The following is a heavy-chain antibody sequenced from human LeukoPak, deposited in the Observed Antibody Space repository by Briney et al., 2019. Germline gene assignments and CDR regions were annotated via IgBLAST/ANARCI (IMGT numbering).Heavy chain of an antibody. J-gene: IGHJ5*02. CDR3: AKELWFDP. V-gene: IGHV3-9*01. CDR1: GFTFDDYA. Sequence: PGRSLILSCAASGFTFDDYAMHWVRPAPGKGLEWVSGISWNSGSIGYADSVKGRFTISRDNAKNSLYLQMNSLRAEDTALYYCAKELWFDPWGQGTLVTVSS. CDR2: ISWNSGSI.